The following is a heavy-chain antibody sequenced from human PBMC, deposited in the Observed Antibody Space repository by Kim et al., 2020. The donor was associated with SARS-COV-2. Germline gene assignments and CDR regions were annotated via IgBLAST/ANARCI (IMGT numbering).Heavy chain of an antibody. V-gene: IGHV1-2*02. J-gene: IGHJ3*02. D-gene: IGHD2-15*01. CDR1: AYIFTDYY. Sequence: ASVKVSCTASAYIFTDYYLHWVRQAPGQGLEWMGWINPSSGGTPYAQGFQGSVSMTRDTSTSTPSMDLRRLSPDDTALFYRTRGAAADAFVIWGQWTMV. CDR3: TRGAAADAFVI. CDR2: INPSSGGT.